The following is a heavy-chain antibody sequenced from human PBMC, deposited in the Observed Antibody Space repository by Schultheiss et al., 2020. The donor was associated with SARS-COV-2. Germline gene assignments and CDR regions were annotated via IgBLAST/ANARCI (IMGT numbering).Heavy chain of an antibody. D-gene: IGHD6-13*01. Sequence: SQTLSLTCTVSGGSISSFYWSWIRQPPGKGLEWIGYIYSSGSTNYNPSLKSRVTISLDTSKSQFSLKLSSVTAADTAVYYCARRASSSYYGLDVWGQGTTVTVSS. V-gene: IGHV4-59*08. CDR2: IYSSGST. CDR3: ARRASSSYYGLDV. CDR1: GGSISSFY. J-gene: IGHJ6*02.